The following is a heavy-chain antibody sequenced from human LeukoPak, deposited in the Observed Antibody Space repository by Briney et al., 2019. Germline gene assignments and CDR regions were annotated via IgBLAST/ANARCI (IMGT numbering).Heavy chain of an antibody. CDR1: GGSFSGYY. CDR3: ARRAAVAGIWYFDL. J-gene: IGHJ2*01. Sequence: SETLSLTCAAYGGSFSGYYWSWIRQPPGKGLEWIGEINHSGSTNYNPSLKSRVTISVDTSKNQFSLKLSSVTAADTAVYYYARRAAVAGIWYFDLWGRGTLVTVSS. CDR2: INHSGST. V-gene: IGHV4-34*01. D-gene: IGHD6-19*01.